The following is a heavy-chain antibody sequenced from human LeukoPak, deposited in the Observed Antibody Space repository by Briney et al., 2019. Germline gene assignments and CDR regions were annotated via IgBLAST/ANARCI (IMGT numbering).Heavy chain of an antibody. CDR3: ARDNQRSYYYGMDV. V-gene: IGHV4-4*07. J-gene: IGHJ6*02. Sequence: SETLSLTCTVSGGSISSYYWSWIRQPAGKGLEWIGRIYTSGSSNYNPSLKSRVTMSVDTSKNQSSLKLSSVTAADTAVSYCARDNQRSYYYGMDVWGHGTTVTVSS. D-gene: IGHD5-24*01. CDR1: GGSISSYY. CDR2: IYTSGSS.